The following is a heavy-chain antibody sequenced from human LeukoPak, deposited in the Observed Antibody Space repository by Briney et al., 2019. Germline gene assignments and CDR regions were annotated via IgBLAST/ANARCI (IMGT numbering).Heavy chain of an antibody. CDR3: AKTPTYYYDSSGVRAFDI. V-gene: IGHV3-23*01. CDR2: ISGSGGST. D-gene: IGHD3-22*01. CDR1: GFTFSSYA. Sequence: PGGSLRLSCAASGFTFSSYAMCWVRQAPGKGLEWVSAISGSGGSTYYADSVKGRFTISRDNSKNTLYLQMNSLRAEDTAVYCCAKTPTYYYDSSGVRAFDIWGQGTMVTVSS. J-gene: IGHJ3*02.